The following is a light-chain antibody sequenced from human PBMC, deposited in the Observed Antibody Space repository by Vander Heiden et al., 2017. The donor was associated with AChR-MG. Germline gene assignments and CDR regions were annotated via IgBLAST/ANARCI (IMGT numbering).Light chain of an antibody. CDR2: GAS. V-gene: IGKV3-15*01. Sequence: EIVMTQSPATLSVSPGERATISCKGSQSVSRNLAWYQQKPGQAPRLLIYGASTRATGIAARFSASGSGTAFTLTITSLQSDDCGVYYCQQYHDWPRTFGQGTKVEPK. CDR3: QQYHDWPRT. J-gene: IGKJ1*01. CDR1: QSVSRN.